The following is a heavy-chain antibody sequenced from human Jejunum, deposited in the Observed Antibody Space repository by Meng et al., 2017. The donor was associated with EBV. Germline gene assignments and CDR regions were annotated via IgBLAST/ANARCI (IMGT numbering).Heavy chain of an antibody. J-gene: IGHJ4*02. V-gene: IGHV2-5*02. CDR2: IYWDENK. CDR1: GFSLSTSGVG. D-gene: IGHD4-17*01. Sequence: HITLKVSDSTPVKPTETLTVTCTVAGFSLSTSGVGVGWIRQPPGKALEWLAHIYWDENKRYSTSLRSRLSIMKDTSKSQVVLTMTNMDPVDTATYYCARRYGDYVRYFDSWGQGILVTVSS. CDR3: ARRYGDYVRYFDS.